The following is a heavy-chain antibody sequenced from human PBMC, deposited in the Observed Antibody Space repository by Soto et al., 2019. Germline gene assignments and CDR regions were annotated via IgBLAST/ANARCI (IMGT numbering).Heavy chain of an antibody. CDR2: IYYSGST. D-gene: IGHD2-15*01. J-gene: IGHJ6*02. CDR1: GGSVGSGSYY. V-gene: IGHV4-61*01. Sequence: PSETLSLTCTVSGGSVGSGSYYWSWIRQPPGKGLEWIGYIYYSGSTNYNPSLKSRVTISVDTSKNQFSLKLSSVTAADTAVYYCAREGCSGGSCYSYYYYGMDVWGQGTTVTVSS. CDR3: AREGCSGGSCYSYYYYGMDV.